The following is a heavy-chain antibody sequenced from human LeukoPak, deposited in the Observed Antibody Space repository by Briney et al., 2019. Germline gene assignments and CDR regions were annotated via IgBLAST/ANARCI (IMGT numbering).Heavy chain of an antibody. CDR2: ISSSSSYT. J-gene: IGHJ6*04. V-gene: IGHV3-11*06. D-gene: IGHD3-10*01. CDR1: GFTFGDYY. CDR3: ARDLYGSGSYSNYYYGMDV. Sequence: GGSLRLSCAASGFTFGDYYMSWIRQAPGKGLEWVSYISSSSSYTNYADSVKGRFTISRDNAKNSLYLQMNSLRAEDTAVYYCARDLYGSGSYSNYYYGMDVWGKGTTVTVSS.